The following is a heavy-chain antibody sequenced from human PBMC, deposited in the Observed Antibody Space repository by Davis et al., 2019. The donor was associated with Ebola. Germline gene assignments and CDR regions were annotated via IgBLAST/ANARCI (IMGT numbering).Heavy chain of an antibody. D-gene: IGHD2-2*01. CDR1: GYTFTSYG. J-gene: IGHJ6*04. CDR2: ISINTGNP. CDR3: ARSSYTWYFSGMDV. V-gene: IGHV7-4-1*02. Sequence: ASVKVSCKASGYTFTSYGISWVRQAPGQGLEWMGWISINTGNPTYAQGFTGRFVFSLDTSVSTAYLQITSLKAEDTAVYYCARSSYTWYFSGMDVWGKGTTVTVSS.